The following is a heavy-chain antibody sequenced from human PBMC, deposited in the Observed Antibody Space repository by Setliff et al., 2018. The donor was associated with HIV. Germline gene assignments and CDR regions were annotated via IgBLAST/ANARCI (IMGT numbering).Heavy chain of an antibody. CDR2: TTNKADSYNT. V-gene: IGHV3-72*01. CDR3: VRGLGSEFDY. D-gene: IGHD2-15*01. CDR1: GFTFSDHY. Sequence: GGSLRLSCAASGFTFSDHYMDWVRQAPGKGLEWVGRTTNKADSYNTNYAAYVKGRFTIARDDSKKSLYLQMNSLKIEDTAVYYCVRGLGSEFDYWGQGALVTVSS. J-gene: IGHJ4*02.